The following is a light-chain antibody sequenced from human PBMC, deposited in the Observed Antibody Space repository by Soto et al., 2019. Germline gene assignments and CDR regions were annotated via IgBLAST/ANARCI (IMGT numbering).Light chain of an antibody. CDR1: SSDVGAYDL. Sequence: QSALTQPASVSGSPGQSITISCIGTSSDVGAYDLVSWYQQRPGTAPRLIIYENIRRPSTIASRFSGSKSGNTASLTISGLRAEDEANYHCCSYAGKRIFIFGGGTQLTVL. V-gene: IGLV2-23*01. CDR3: CSYAGKRIFI. J-gene: IGLJ2*01. CDR2: ENI.